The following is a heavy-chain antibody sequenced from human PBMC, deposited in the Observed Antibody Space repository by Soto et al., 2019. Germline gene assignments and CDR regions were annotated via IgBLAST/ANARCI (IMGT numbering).Heavy chain of an antibody. CDR2: VSHDGVKK. CDR3: ARGVADSNAVWRGYRHLGY. Sequence: QVQLVETGGGVVQPGRSLRLSCAASGFTFTDFGLHWVRQAPGKGLEWVAVVSHDGVKKLYADSVKGRFTLFRDDSKNALFLQMESLRAEATAVDYCARGVADSNAVWRGYRHLGYWGQGPRVTVSS. V-gene: IGHV3-30*03. CDR1: GFTFTDFG. J-gene: IGHJ4*02. D-gene: IGHD3-16*02.